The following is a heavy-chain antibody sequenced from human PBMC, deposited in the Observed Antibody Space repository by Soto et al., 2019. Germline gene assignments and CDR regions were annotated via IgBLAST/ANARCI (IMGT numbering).Heavy chain of an antibody. J-gene: IGHJ5*02. CDR2: INHSGST. CDR1: GGSFSGYY. D-gene: IGHD2-15*01. V-gene: IGHV4-34*01. CDR3: ASIYCSGGSCYSEWNWFDP. Sequence: QVQLHQWGAGLLKPSETLSLTCAVYGGSFSGYYWSWIRQAPGKGLEWIGEINHSGSTNYNPSLKSRVTISVDTSKNQFSLKLSSVTAADTAVYYCASIYCSGGSCYSEWNWFDPWGQGTLVTVSS.